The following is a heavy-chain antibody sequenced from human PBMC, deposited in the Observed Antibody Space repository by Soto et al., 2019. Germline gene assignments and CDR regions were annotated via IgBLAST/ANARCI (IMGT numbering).Heavy chain of an antibody. V-gene: IGHV1-69*05. D-gene: IGHD2-2*01. Sequence: QVQLVQSGAEVKKPGSSVKVSCKASGGTFSSYAISWVRQAPGQGLEWMGGIIPIFGTANYAQKFQGRVTMTPDESPSAAYRELSSLRSEDTAVYYCARHVPAAGYYYGMDVWGQGPTVTVSS. J-gene: IGHJ6*02. CDR1: GGTFSSYA. CDR2: IIPIFGTA. CDR3: ARHVPAAGYYYGMDV.